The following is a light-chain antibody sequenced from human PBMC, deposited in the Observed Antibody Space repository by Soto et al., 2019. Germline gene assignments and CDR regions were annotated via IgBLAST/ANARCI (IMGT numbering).Light chain of an antibody. Sequence: EIVLTQSPATLSLSPGARATLSCRASQSVSRYFAWYQQKPGQAPRLLLYDASNRATGIPARFSGSGSWPDFTLTISSLEPEDFAVYDCQQRSDWPSTFGGGNKVQIK. CDR1: QSVSRY. V-gene: IGKV3-11*01. CDR3: QQRSDWPST. CDR2: DAS. J-gene: IGKJ4*01.